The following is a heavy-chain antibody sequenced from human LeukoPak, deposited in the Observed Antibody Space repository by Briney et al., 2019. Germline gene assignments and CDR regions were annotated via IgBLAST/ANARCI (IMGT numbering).Heavy chain of an antibody. CDR2: ISYDGSNK. V-gene: IGHV3-30*03. D-gene: IGHD3-22*01. Sequence: GGSLRLSYAASGFTFSSYGMHWVRQAPGKGLEGVAVISYDGSNKYYADSVKGRFTISRDNSKNTLYLQMNSLRAEDTAVYYCASSSGYYSYYFDDWGQGTLVTVSS. CDR1: GFTFSSYG. J-gene: IGHJ4*02. CDR3: ASSSGYYSYYFDD.